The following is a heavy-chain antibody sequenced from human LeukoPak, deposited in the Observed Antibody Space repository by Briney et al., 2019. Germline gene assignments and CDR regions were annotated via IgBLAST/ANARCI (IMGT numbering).Heavy chain of an antibody. V-gene: IGHV4-39*07. CDR2: IYYSGST. CDR1: GGSIGSSSYY. Sequence: SETLSLTCTVSGGSIGSSSYYWGWIRQPPGKGLEWIGSIYYSGSTYYNPSLKSRVTISVDTSKNQFSLKLSSVTAADTAVYYCARAFYPGYYSYMAVWGKGTTVTISS. J-gene: IGHJ6*03. D-gene: IGHD3-3*02. CDR3: ARAFYPGYYSYMAV.